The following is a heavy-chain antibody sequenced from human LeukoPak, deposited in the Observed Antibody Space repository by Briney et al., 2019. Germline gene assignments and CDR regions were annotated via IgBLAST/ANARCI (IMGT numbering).Heavy chain of an antibody. D-gene: IGHD5-18*01. V-gene: IGHV4-61*02. CDR2: IYHSGST. CDR1: GGSISSGSFY. CDR3: ARTAPVDTPLWLDY. J-gene: IGHJ4*02. Sequence: SQTLSLTCTVSGGSISSGSFYWSWIRQPAGKGLEWIGRIYHSGSTYYNPSLKSRVTISVDTSKNQFSLKLSSVTAADTAVYYCARTAPVDTPLWLDYWGQGTLVTVSS.